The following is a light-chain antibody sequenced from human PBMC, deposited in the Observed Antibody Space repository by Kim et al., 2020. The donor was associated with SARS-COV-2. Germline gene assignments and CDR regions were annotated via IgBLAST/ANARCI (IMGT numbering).Light chain of an antibody. CDR2: DAF. V-gene: IGKV1-5*01. Sequence: ASVGDRVSITCRASQSVSGWLAWYQQKPGRAPKVLIYDAFTLESGVPSRFSVSGSGTEFTLTISSLQPDDFATYYCQQYDNYPWTFGQGTKVDIK. CDR3: QQYDNYPWT. CDR1: QSVSGW. J-gene: IGKJ1*01.